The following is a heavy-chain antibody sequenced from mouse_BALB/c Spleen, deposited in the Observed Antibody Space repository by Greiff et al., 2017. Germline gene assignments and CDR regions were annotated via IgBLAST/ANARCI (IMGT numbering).Heavy chain of an antibody. J-gene: IGHJ2*01. CDR2: IYYSGTI. Sequence: LQQSGPGLVKPSQTVSLTCTVTGISITTGNYRWSWIRQFPGNKLEWIGYIYYSGTITYNPSLTSRTTITRDTSKNQFFLEMNSLTAEDTATYYCARGGLLPFDYWGQGTTLTVSS. CDR3: ARGGLLPFDY. D-gene: IGHD2-3*01. CDR1: GISITTGNYR. V-gene: IGHV3-5*02.